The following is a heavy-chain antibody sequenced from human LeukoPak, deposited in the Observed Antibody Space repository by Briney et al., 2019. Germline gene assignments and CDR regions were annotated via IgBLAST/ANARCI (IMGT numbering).Heavy chain of an antibody. CDR1: GGSISSYY. CDR3: ARRTITMVRRLSNWFDP. CDR2: IYYSGST. J-gene: IGHJ5*02. Sequence: SETLSLTCTVSGGSISSYYWSWIRQPPGKGLEWIGYIYYSGSTNYNPSLKSRVTISVDTSKNQFSLKLSSVTAADTAVYYCARRTITMVRRLSNWFDPWGQGTLVTVSS. D-gene: IGHD3-10*01. V-gene: IGHV4-59*08.